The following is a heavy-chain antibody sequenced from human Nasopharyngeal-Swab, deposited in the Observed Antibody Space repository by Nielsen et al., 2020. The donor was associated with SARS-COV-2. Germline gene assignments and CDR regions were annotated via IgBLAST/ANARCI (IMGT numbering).Heavy chain of an antibody. CDR2: IIPILPIT. J-gene: IGHJ6*03. Sequence: SVKVSCKTSGGTFSSYGIRWFRQAPGQGLEWMGGIIPILPITNYAQKFQVSVTITADKSTSTAYMELSSLRSEDTAAYYCARGGWLRRDYYYSYYYMDVWGKGTTVTVSS. V-gene: IGHV1-69*10. CDR3: ARGGWLRRDYYYSYYYMDV. CDR1: GGTFSSYG. D-gene: IGHD5-24*01.